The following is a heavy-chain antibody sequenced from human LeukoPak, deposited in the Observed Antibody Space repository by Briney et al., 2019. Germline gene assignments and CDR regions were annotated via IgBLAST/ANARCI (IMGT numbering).Heavy chain of an antibody. D-gene: IGHD2-2*01. CDR2: IYYSGST. CDR3: ARGYCSNTSCSHYYYYMDV. CDR1: GGSISSGDDY. J-gene: IGHJ6*03. Sequence: KPSQTLSLTCTVSGGSISSGDDYWSWIRQPPGKGLEWIGYIYYSGSTYYNPSLKSRITMSVDTSKNQFSLKLSSVTAADTAVYYCARGYCSNTSCSHYYYYMDVWGKGTTVTVSS. V-gene: IGHV4-30-4*08.